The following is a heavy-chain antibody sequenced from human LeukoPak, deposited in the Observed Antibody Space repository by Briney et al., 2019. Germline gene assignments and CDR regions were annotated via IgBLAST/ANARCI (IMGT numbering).Heavy chain of an antibody. CDR1: GGSISSYY. D-gene: IGHD5-18*01. V-gene: IGHV4-34*01. CDR2: INHSGST. CDR3: ASGYSYGVSGY. J-gene: IGHJ4*02. Sequence: SETLSLTCTVSGGSISSYYWSLIRQPPGKGLEWIGEINHSGSTNYNPSLKSRVTISVDTSKNQFSLKLSSVTAADTAVYYCASGYSYGVSGYWGQGTLVTVSS.